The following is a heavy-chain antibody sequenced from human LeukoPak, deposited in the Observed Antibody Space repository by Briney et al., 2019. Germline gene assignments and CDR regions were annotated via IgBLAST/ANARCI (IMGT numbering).Heavy chain of an antibody. D-gene: IGHD3-10*01. J-gene: IGHJ3*02. V-gene: IGHV4-34*01. Sequence: PSETLSLTCAVYGGSFSDYYWTWIRQPPGKGLEWIGSIYYGVSTYYNPSLNSRVTISVDTSKNQFSLKLSSVTAADTAVYYCARDRDSGSYDAFDIWGQGTMVTVSS. CDR3: ARDRDSGSYDAFDI. CDR2: IYYGVST. CDR1: GGSFSDYY.